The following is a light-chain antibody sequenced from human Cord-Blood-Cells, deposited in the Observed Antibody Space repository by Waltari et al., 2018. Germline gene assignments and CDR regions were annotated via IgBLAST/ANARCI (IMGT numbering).Light chain of an antibody. Sequence: QSALTQTASVSGSPGQSITISCTGTSSDVGSYNLVSWYQQHPGKAPKLLIFEGSKRASGVSNRFSGSKSGNTASLTISGLQAEDGADYYCCSYAGSSTLVFGGGTKLTVL. CDR2: EGS. CDR3: CSYAGSSTLV. CDR1: SSDVGSYNL. J-gene: IGLJ2*01. V-gene: IGLV2-23*01.